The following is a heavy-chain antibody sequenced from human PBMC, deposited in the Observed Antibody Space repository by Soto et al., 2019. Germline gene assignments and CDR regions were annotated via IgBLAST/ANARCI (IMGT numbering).Heavy chain of an antibody. Sequence: SVKVSCKASGGTFSSYAISWVRQAPGQGLEWMGGIIPIFGTANYAQKFQGRVTITADESTSTAYMELSSLRSEDTAVYYCARSYDFWSGYLYYYYGMDVWGQGTTVTVSS. D-gene: IGHD3-3*01. CDR3: ARSYDFWSGYLYYYYGMDV. V-gene: IGHV1-69*13. CDR2: IIPIFGTA. CDR1: GGTFSSYA. J-gene: IGHJ6*02.